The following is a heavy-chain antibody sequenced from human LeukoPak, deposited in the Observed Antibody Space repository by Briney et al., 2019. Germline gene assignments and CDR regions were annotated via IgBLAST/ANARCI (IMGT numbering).Heavy chain of an antibody. J-gene: IGHJ4*02. Sequence: PGGSLRLSCAGSEFTFSSHWMSWVRQAPGKGLEWVANTNQDGSEHLYVDSVNGRFTISRDNSKNTLYLQMNSLRAEDTAVYYCAKDPSMIVVVIEYFDYWGQGTLVTVSS. CDR3: AKDPSMIVVVIEYFDY. V-gene: IGHV3-7*03. D-gene: IGHD3-22*01. CDR2: TNQDGSEH. CDR1: EFTFSSHW.